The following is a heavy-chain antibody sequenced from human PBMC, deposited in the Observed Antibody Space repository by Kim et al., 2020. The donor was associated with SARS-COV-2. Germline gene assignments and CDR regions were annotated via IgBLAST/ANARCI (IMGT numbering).Heavy chain of an antibody. J-gene: IGHJ3*02. CDR1: GGSFYNYV. CDR3: ARDSDDGVVIYAFNI. CDR2: INTISGTV. D-gene: IGHD2-21*01. V-gene: IGHV1-69*13. Sequence: SVKVSCKASGGSFYNYVVSWVRQAPGQGLEWMGAINTISGTVDYAQKFRGRVTIDADESTTTVYLELTSLRLDDTALYYCARDSDDGVVIYAFNIWGQG.